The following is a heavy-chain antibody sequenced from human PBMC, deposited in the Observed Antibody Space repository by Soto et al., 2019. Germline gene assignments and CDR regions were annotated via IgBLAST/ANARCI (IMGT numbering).Heavy chain of an antibody. Sequence: PGGSLRLSCAASGFTFSSYWMHWVRQAPGKGLVWVSRINSDGSSTSYADSVKGRFTISRDNAKNTLYLQMNSLRAEDTAVYYCARASVIPYFDYWGQGTLVTVSS. CDR2: INSDGSST. D-gene: IGHD3-16*02. V-gene: IGHV3-74*01. J-gene: IGHJ4*02. CDR1: GFTFSSYW. CDR3: ARASVIPYFDY.